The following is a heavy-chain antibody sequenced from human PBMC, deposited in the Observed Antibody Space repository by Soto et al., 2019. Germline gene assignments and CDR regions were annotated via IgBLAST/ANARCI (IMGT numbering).Heavy chain of an antibody. Sequence: QVQLVESGGGVVQPGRSLRLSCAASGFTFSSYGMHWVRQAPGKGLEWVAVISYDGSNKYYADSVKGRFTISRDNSKNTLYLQMNSLRAEDTAVYYCAKVGILNAGPDSGSRSTAFDIWGQGTMVTVSS. CDR3: AKVGILNAGPDSGSRSTAFDI. V-gene: IGHV3-30*18. CDR1: GFTFSSYG. CDR2: ISYDGSNK. J-gene: IGHJ3*02. D-gene: IGHD1-26*01.